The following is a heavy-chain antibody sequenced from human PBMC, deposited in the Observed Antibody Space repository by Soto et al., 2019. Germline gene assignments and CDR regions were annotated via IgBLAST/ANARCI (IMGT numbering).Heavy chain of an antibody. D-gene: IGHD2-15*01. J-gene: IGHJ4*02. CDR2: MNPNSGNT. V-gene: IGHV1-8*01. Sequence: QVQLVQSGAEVKKPGASVKVSCKASGYTFTSYDINWVRQATGQGLEWMGWMNPNSGNTGYAQKFQGRVTMTRDTSTSTVYMELSSLRSEDTAVYYCARVYCSGGGCYGIDYWGQGTLVTVSS. CDR1: GYTFTSYD. CDR3: ARVYCSGGGCYGIDY.